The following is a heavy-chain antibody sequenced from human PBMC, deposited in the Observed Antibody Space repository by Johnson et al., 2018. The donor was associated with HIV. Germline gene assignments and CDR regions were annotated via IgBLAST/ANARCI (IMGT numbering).Heavy chain of an antibody. CDR3: ARDRRGITGTHGAFDI. Sequence: VQLVESGGGLVQPGGSLRLSCAASGFTFSSYAMSWVRQAPGKGLEWVSAISGSGGSTYYADSVKGRFTISRDNAKNSLYLQMNSLRAEDTAVYCCARDRRGITGTHGAFDIWGQGTMVTVSS. CDR1: GFTFSSYA. D-gene: IGHD1-20*01. V-gene: IGHV3-23*04. CDR2: ISGSGGST. J-gene: IGHJ3*02.